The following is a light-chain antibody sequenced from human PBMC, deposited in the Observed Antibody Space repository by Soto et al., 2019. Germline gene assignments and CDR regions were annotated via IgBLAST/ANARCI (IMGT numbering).Light chain of an antibody. J-gene: IGKJ3*01. Sequence: EIVMTQSPATLSVSPGERATLSCRASQTVSSNLAWYQQKPGQAPRLLIYGASTRATGIPARFSGSGSGTEFTLTISNLQSEDFAIYYCQQYNNWPPITFGPGTKVDIK. CDR3: QQYNNWPPIT. CDR1: QTVSSN. CDR2: GAS. V-gene: IGKV3-15*01.